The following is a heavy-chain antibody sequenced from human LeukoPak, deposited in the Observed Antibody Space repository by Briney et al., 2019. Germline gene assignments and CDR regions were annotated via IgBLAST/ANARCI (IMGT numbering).Heavy chain of an antibody. Sequence: PSETLSLTCTVSGGSISSSSYYWGWLRQPPGKGLEWIGTIYYTGSTYYNPSLKSRVTISVATSKNQFSLKLSSVTAADTAVYYCARHQYYYGSVAFDPWGGGTLVTVSS. D-gene: IGHD3-10*01. V-gene: IGHV4-39*01. CDR3: ARHQYYYGSVAFDP. CDR2: IYYTGST. J-gene: IGHJ5*02. CDR1: GGSISSSSYY.